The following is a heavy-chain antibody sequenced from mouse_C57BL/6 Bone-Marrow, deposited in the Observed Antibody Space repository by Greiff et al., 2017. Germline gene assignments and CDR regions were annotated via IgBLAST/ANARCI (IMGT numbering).Heavy chain of an antibody. V-gene: IGHV1-81*01. CDR1: GYTFTSYG. D-gene: IGHD1-1*01. CDR2: IYPRSGNT. Sequence: VQLQQSGAELARPGASVKLSCKASGYTFTSYGISWVKQRTGQGLEWIGEIYPRSGNTYYNVKFKGKATLTADKSSSTAYMELRSLTSEDSAVYYCARKGDYGSRGDYWGQGTTLTVSS. CDR3: ARKGDYGSRGDY. J-gene: IGHJ2*01.